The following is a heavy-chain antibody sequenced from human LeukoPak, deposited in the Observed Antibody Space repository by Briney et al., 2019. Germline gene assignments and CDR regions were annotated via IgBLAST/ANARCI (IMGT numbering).Heavy chain of an antibody. Sequence: PGGSLRLSCAASGFTFSSYWMSWVRQAPGKGLEWVANIKQDGIEKYYVDSVKGRFTISRDNAKNSLYLQMNSLRAEDTAVYYCARGMEGTTYYDSSGCADYWGQGTLVTVSS. V-gene: IGHV3-7*03. CDR3: ARGMEGTTYYDSSGCADY. D-gene: IGHD3-22*01. J-gene: IGHJ4*02. CDR2: IKQDGIEK. CDR1: GFTFSSYW.